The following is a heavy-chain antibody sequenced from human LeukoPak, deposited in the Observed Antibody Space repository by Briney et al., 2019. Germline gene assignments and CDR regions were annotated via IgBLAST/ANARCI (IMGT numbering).Heavy chain of an antibody. D-gene: IGHD6-6*01. CDR2: IFTSGFT. V-gene: IGHV4-4*07. J-gene: IGHJ4*02. CDR1: GDSITNYY. Sequence: PSGTLSLTCTVSGDSITNYYWAWIRQPAGKGLELIGRIFTSGFTTYDPSLKSRVSMSFDTSNNQFSLKLNSVTAADTAVYYCAAGLVGHISRAFDLWGQGYLVIVSS. CDR3: AAGLVGHISRAFDL.